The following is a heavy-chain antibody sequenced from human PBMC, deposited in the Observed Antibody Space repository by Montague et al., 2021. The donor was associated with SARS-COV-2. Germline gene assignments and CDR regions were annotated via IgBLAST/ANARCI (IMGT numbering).Heavy chain of an antibody. D-gene: IGHD3-22*01. Sequence: TLSLTCTVYGGSIRSGCYYWSWIRQHPGKGLEWIGYIYYSGSSYSNPSLKSRVTISVATSKNQFSLKLSSMTAADTAVYYCARGGYYDSSGYSLLYHYYGMGFWGQGTTVTVSS. J-gene: IGHJ6*02. CDR1: GGSIRSGCYY. V-gene: IGHV4-31*03. CDR3: ARGGYYDSSGYSLLYHYYGMGF. CDR2: IYYSGSS.